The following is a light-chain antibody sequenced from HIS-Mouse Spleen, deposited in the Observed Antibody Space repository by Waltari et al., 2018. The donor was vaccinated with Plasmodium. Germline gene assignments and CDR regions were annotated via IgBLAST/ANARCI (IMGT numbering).Light chain of an antibody. V-gene: IGLV2-23*01. J-gene: IGLJ3*02. CDR1: SSDVGRYNL. Sequence: QSALTQPASVSGSPGQSITISCTGTSSDVGRYNLFSWYQQHPGKAPKLTIYEGSKRPSGVSNRFSGSKSGNTASLTISGLQAEDEADYYCCSYAGSSTNWVFGGGTKLTVL. CDR3: CSYAGSSTNWV. CDR2: EGS.